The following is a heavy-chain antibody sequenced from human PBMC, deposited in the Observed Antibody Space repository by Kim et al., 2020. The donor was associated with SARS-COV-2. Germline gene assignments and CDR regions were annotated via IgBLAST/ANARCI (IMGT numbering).Heavy chain of an antibody. CDR3: TTDYARLPPTIVGANRVDS. V-gene: IGHV3-15*01. CDR1: GFTFSNAW. J-gene: IGHJ4*02. Sequence: GGSLRLSCAASGFTFSNAWMSWVRQAPGKGLEWVGRIKSKTDGGTTDYAAPVKGRFTISRDDSKNTLYLQMNSLKTEDTAVYYCTTDYARLPPTIVGANRVDSWGQGTPGTVSS. CDR2: IKSKTDGGTT. D-gene: IGHD1-26*01.